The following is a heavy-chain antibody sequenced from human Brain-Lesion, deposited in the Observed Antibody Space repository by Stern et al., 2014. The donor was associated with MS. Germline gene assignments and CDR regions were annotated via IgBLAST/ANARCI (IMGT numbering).Heavy chain of an antibody. V-gene: IGHV3-9*01. D-gene: IGHD3-10*01. CDR3: ARDIAGSSAYFAY. Sequence: EVQLVESGGDLVQPGRSLRLSCAAFGFTFDDYAMHWVRQAPGKGLEWVAGISWNSGTIGYADSVKVRFTTSRDNAYSSLYFQMNSLRPEDTALYYCARDIAGSSAYFAYWGQGTLVTVSS. CDR2: ISWNSGTI. J-gene: IGHJ4*02. CDR1: GFTFDDYA.